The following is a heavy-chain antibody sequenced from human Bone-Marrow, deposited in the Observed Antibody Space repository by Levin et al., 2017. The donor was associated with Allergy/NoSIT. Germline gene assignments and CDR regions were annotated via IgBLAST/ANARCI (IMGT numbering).Heavy chain of an antibody. Sequence: KVSCKGSGYSFTSYWIGWVRQMPGKGLEWMGIIYPGDSDTRYSPSFQGQVTISADKSISTAYLQWSSLKASDTAMFYCARGPDIVVVPAAMFFDYWGQGTLVTVSS. D-gene: IGHD2-2*01. CDR1: GYSFTSYW. V-gene: IGHV5-51*01. CDR3: ARGPDIVVVPAAMFFDY. CDR2: IYPGDSDT. J-gene: IGHJ4*02.